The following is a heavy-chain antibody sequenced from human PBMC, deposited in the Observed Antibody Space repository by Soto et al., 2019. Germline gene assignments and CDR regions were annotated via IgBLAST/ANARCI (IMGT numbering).Heavy chain of an antibody. CDR2: IIPILGIA. V-gene: IGHV1-69*02. Sequence: QVQLVQSVAEVKKPGSSVKVSCKASGGTFSSYTISWVRQAPGQGLEWMGRIIPILGIANYAQKFQGRVTITSDKSTSTAYMELRILRSEDTAVYYLARFASRAYDIFTGSGGRWGQGTLVTVSS. CDR3: ARFASRAYDIFTGSGGR. D-gene: IGHD3-9*01. J-gene: IGHJ4*02. CDR1: GGTFSSYT.